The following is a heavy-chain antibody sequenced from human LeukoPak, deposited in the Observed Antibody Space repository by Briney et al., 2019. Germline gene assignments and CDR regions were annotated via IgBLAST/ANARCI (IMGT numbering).Heavy chain of an antibody. Sequence: GGSLRLSCAASGFTFSSYGMHWVRQAPGKGLEWVAFIRYDGSNKYYADSVKGRFTISRDNSKNTLYLQMNSLRAEDTAVYYCAKQPTIFGPYYYYYMDVWGKGTTVTVSS. J-gene: IGHJ6*03. CDR1: GFTFSSYG. V-gene: IGHV3-30*02. CDR3: AKQPTIFGPYYYYYMDV. CDR2: IRYDGSNK. D-gene: IGHD3-3*01.